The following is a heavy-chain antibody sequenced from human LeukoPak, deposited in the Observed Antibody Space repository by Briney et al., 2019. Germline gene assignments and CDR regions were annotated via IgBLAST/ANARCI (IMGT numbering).Heavy chain of an antibody. Sequence: ASVKVSCKASGYTFTSYDINWVRQATGQGLEWMGWMNPNSGNTGYAQKFQGRVTMTRNTSISTAYMELSSLRSEDPAVYYCARGPLYCSGGSCYSDDYWGQGTLVTVSS. CDR3: ARGPLYCSGGSCYSDDY. J-gene: IGHJ4*02. V-gene: IGHV1-8*01. CDR1: GYTFTSYD. CDR2: MNPNSGNT. D-gene: IGHD2-15*01.